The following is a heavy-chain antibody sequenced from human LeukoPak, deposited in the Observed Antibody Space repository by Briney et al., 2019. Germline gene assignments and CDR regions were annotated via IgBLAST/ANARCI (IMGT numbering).Heavy chain of an antibody. D-gene: IGHD6-6*01. Sequence: SETLSLTCTVSGGSISSSSYYWGWIRQPPGKGLEWIGSIYYSGSTYYNPSLKSRVTISVDTSKNQFSLKLSSVTAADTAVYYCARQEIAARRNFDYWGQGTLVTVSS. CDR2: IYYSGST. J-gene: IGHJ4*02. CDR3: ARQEIAARRNFDY. CDR1: GGSISSSSYY. V-gene: IGHV4-39*01.